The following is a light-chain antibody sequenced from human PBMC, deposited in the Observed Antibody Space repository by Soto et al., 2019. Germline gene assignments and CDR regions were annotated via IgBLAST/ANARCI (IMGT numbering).Light chain of an antibody. Sequence: ALTQPASVSGSPGHSITISCTGTSSDVGSYNSVSWYQQHPGKAPKLMIYGVSNRPSGVSIRFSGSKSGNTASLTISGLQAEDEGDYYCSSYTTSASYVFGTGTKVTVL. CDR1: SSDVGSYNS. CDR2: GVS. CDR3: SSYTTSASYV. J-gene: IGLJ1*01. V-gene: IGLV2-14*01.